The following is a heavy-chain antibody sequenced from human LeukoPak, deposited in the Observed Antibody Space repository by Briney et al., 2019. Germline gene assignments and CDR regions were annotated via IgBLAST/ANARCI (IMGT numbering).Heavy chain of an antibody. CDR2: ISSSSSTI. J-gene: IGHJ4*02. Sequence: GGSLRLSCAASGFTFSSYSMNWVRQAPGKGLEWVSYISSSSSTIYYADSVKGRFTISRDNAKNSLYLQMNSLRAEDTAVYYCARAVFRGPYDYWGQGTLVTVSS. D-gene: IGHD3-10*01. CDR3: ARAVFRGPYDY. CDR1: GFTFSSYS. V-gene: IGHV3-48*01.